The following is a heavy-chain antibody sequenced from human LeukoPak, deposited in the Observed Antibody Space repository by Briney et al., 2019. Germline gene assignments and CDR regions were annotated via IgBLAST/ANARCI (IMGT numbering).Heavy chain of an antibody. CDR3: ARDRGIAAAGGEDWFDP. CDR1: GYTFTSYG. Sequence: ASVKVSCKASGYTFTSYGISWVRQAPGQGLEWMGWISAYNGNTNYAQKLQGRVTMTTDTSTSTAYMELRSLRSDDTAVYYCARDRGIAAAGGEDWFDPWGQGTLVTVSS. D-gene: IGHD6-13*01. CDR2: ISAYNGNT. J-gene: IGHJ5*02. V-gene: IGHV1-18*01.